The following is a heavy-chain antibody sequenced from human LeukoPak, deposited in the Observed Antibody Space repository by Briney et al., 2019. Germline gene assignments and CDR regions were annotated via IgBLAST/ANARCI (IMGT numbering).Heavy chain of an antibody. CDR3: ASGPYSSGWYQRNDAFDI. CDR1: GFTFSSFG. Sequence: PGGSLRLSCAASGFTFSSFGMHWLRQAPGKGLEWVSYISSSSSTIYYADSVKGRFTISRDNAKNSLYLQMNSLRAEDTAVYYCASGPYSSGWYQRNDAFDIWGQGTMVTVSS. V-gene: IGHV3-48*01. J-gene: IGHJ3*02. D-gene: IGHD6-19*01. CDR2: ISSSSSTI.